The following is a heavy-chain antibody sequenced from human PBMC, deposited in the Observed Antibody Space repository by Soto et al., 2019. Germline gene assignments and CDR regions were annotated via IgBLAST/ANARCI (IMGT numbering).Heavy chain of an antibody. CDR2: ISSSSSTI. V-gene: IGHV3-48*02. D-gene: IGHD3-10*01. Sequence: GGSLRLSCAASGFTFSSYSMNWVRQAPGKGLEWVSYISSSSSTIYYADSVKGRFTISRDNAKNSLYLQMNSLRDEDTAVYYCARLGSMVRGVIMKLQYGMDVWGQGTTVTVSS. J-gene: IGHJ6*02. CDR1: GFTFSSYS. CDR3: ARLGSMVRGVIMKLQYGMDV.